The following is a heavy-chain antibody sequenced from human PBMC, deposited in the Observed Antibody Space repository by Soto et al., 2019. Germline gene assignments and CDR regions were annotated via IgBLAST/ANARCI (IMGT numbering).Heavy chain of an antibody. Sequence: SETLSLTCAVYGGSFSDYYWSWIRQPPGEGLEWIGDINHSGRTNYNPSLKSRVTISVDTSQNQFSLKLSSVTAADTAVYYCARPGGKSCCYSWEIWGQGTQVTVSS. CDR1: GGSFSDYY. V-gene: IGHV4-34*01. J-gene: IGHJ4*02. CDR3: ARPGGKSCCYSWEI. D-gene: IGHD2-21*01. CDR2: INHSGRT.